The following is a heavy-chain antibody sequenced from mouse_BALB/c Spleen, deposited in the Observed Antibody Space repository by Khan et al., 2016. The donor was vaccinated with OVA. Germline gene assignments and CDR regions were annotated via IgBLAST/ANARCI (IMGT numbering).Heavy chain of an antibody. CDR1: GFTFSSFG. Sequence: EVELVESGGGLVQPGGSRKLSCAASGFTFSSFGMHWVRQAPEKGLEWVAYISFGSATIYYADTVKGRFTIYRDNPKNALFLQMTILMSEDTAIYYCARSTISTCYFDVWGAGTTVTVSS. V-gene: IGHV5-17*02. CDR2: ISFGSATI. J-gene: IGHJ1*01. CDR3: ARSTISTCYFDV.